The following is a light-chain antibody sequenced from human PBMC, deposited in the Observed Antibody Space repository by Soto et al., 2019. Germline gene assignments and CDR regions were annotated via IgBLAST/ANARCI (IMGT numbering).Light chain of an antibody. V-gene: IGKV1-39*01. CDR3: QQFSSYPLT. CDR1: QSIDNY. CDR2: AAS. J-gene: IGKJ4*01. Sequence: DIQMTQSQSSLSASVGDRVTITCRTSQSIDNYLNWYQQKPGKAPKLLMFAASTLQSGVPSRFSGGGSGTDFTLTISRLEPEDFAVYYCQQFSSYPLTFGGGTKVDIK.